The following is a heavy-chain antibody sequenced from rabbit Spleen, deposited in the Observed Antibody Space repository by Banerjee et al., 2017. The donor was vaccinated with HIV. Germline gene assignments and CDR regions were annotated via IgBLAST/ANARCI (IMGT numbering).Heavy chain of an antibody. V-gene: IGHV1S40*01. D-gene: IGHD4-2*01. Sequence: QSLEESGGDLVKPGASLTLTCKASGFDFSGEAVCWVRQAPGKGLEWTGCIYGSSSGSTYYASWAKGRFTISKTSSTTVTLQMTSLTAADTATYFCARNGDGGAAGRICNLWGPGTLVTVS. CDR2: IYGSSSGST. J-gene: IGHJ4*01. CDR1: GFDFSGEA. CDR3: ARNGDGGAAGRICNL.